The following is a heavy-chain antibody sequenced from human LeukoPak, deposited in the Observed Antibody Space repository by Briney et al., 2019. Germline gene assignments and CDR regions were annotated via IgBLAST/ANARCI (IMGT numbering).Heavy chain of an antibody. J-gene: IGHJ3*02. CDR3: ARESGSYSNAFDI. CDR2: IYYSGST. D-gene: IGHD1-26*01. V-gene: IGHV4-59*01. Sequence: SETLSLTCTVSGGSISSYYWSWIRQPPGKGLEWIGYIYYSGSTNYNPSLKSRVTISVDTSKNQFSLKLSSVTAADTAVYYCARESGSYSNAFDIWGQGTMVTVSS. CDR1: GGSISSYY.